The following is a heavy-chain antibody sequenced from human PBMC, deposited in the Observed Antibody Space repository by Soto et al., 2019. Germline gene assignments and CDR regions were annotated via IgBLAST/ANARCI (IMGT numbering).Heavy chain of an antibody. D-gene: IGHD3-16*01. J-gene: IGHJ4*02. CDR2: IYQRGST. Sequence: QVQLQESGPGLVEPSGTLSLTCTVSGASVSSGRWWTCLPPPPGKGLEWIGEIYQRGSTNYNPSLKSRVSMSLHTSKNQFSLRLNYVTAADTALYYCTPKPGGLNFGFQSWGQGTLVTVSS. V-gene: IGHV4-4*02. CDR1: GASVSSGRW. CDR3: TPKPGGLNFGFQS.